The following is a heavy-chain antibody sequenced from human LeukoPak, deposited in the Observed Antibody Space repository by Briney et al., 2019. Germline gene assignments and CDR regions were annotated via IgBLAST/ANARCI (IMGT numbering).Heavy chain of an antibody. V-gene: IGHV4-4*07. CDR1: GGSISSYY. J-gene: IGHJ2*01. CDR2: IYSTGIT. CDR3: ARDRDHVWYFDL. Sequence: SETLSLTCAVSGGSISSYYWNWIRQPAGKGLEWIGRIYSTGITNYNPSLKSRLTMSVDKSKNQFPLKLSSVTAADTAVYFCARDRDHVWYFDLWGRGTLVGVSS. D-gene: IGHD3-10*02.